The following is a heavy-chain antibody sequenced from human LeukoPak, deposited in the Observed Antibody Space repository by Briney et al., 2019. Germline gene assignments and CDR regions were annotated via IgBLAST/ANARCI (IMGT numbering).Heavy chain of an antibody. CDR2: IYYSGST. D-gene: IGHD5-18*01. J-gene: IGHJ4*02. CDR3: ARLRGTAMAASLNFDY. CDR1: GGSISSSSYY. Sequence: SETLSLTCTVSGGSISSSSYYWGWIRQPPGKGLEWIGYIYYSGSTNYNPSLKSRVTISVDTSKNQFSLKLSSVTAADTAVYYCARLRGTAMAASLNFDYWGQGTLVTVSS. V-gene: IGHV4-61*05.